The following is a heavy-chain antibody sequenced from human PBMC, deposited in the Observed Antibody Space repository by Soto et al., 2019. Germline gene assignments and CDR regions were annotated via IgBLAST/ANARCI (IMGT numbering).Heavy chain of an antibody. D-gene: IGHD3-16*01. Sequence: QVQLVESGGGVVQPGRSLRLSCAASGFTFSTYGMHWVRQAPGKGLEWVAVIWYDGSNKYYADSVKGRFTISRDNSKNPVYMRMNSLRAEDTAVYGCARRVDGSGTIWGFDYWGQGTLVSVFS. CDR2: IWYDGSNK. J-gene: IGHJ4*02. CDR1: GFTFSTYG. CDR3: ARRVDGSGTIWGFDY. V-gene: IGHV3-33*01.